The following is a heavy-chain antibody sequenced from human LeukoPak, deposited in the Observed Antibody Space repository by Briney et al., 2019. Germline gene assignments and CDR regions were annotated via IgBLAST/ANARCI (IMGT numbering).Heavy chain of an antibody. D-gene: IGHD3-10*01. CDR2: ISFDGSSK. V-gene: IGHV3-30*03. J-gene: IGHJ3*02. CDR1: EFTFSSYG. CDR3: ARASGVPWADYAFDI. Sequence: PGGSLRLSCAASEFTFSSYGMHWVRQAPGKGLEWVAVISFDGSSKYYADSVKGRFTISRDSSKNTLYLQMNSLRAEDTAVYYCARASGVPWADYAFDIWGQGTMVTVSS.